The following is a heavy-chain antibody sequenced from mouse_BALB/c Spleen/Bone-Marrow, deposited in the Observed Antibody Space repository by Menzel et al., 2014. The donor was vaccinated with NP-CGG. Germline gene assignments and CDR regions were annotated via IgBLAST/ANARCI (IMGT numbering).Heavy chain of an antibody. J-gene: IGHJ2*01. D-gene: IGHD2-1*01. V-gene: IGHV3-6*02. CDR3: ANYGNYFDY. CDR1: GYSITSGYY. CDR2: ISYDGSN. Sequence: EVKLVESGPGLVKPSQSLSLPCSVTGYSITSGYYWNWIRQFPGNKLEWMGYISYDGSNNYNPSLKNRISITRDTSKNQFFLKLNSVTTEDTATYYCANYGNYFDYWGQGTTLTVSS.